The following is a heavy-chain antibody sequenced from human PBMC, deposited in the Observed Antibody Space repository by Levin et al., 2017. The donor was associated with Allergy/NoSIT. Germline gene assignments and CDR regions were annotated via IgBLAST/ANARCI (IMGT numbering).Heavy chain of an antibody. CDR1: GFTFSSYS. D-gene: IGHD5-24*01. V-gene: IGHV3-21*01. Sequence: PGGSLRLSCAASGFTFSSYSMNWVRQAPGKGLEWVSSISSSSSYIYYADSVKGRFTISRDNAKNSLYLQMNSLRAEDTAVYYCARDDREMATITRVAIWYFDLWGRGTLVTVSS. CDR2: ISSSSSYI. J-gene: IGHJ2*01. CDR3: ARDDREMATITRVAIWYFDL.